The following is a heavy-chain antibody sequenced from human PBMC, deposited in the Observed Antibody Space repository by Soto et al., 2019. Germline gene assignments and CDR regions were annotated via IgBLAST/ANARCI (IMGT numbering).Heavy chain of an antibody. J-gene: IGHJ2*01. CDR2: IYYSGST. Sequence: QVQLQESGPGLVKPSQTLSLTCTVSGGSISSGGYYWSWIRQHPGKGLEWIGYIYYSGSTYYNPSLKSRVTISENTSKNQFSLKRSSVTAADTAVYYFARENRGLGYCSGGSCYSSYWYFDLWGRGTLVTVSS. D-gene: IGHD2-15*01. CDR1: GGSISSGGYY. V-gene: IGHV4-31*03. CDR3: ARENRGLGYCSGGSCYSSYWYFDL.